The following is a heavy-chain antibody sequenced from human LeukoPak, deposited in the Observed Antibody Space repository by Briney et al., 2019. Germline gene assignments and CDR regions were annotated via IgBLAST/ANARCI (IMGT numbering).Heavy chain of an antibody. D-gene: IGHD3-3*01. CDR3: ARGASRITIFGVVGYPLDY. Sequence: GASVKVSCKASGYTFTSYGISWVRQAPGQGLEWMGWISAYNGNTSYAQKLQGRVTMTTDTSTSTAYMELRSLRSDDTAVYYCARGASRITIFGVVGYPLDYWGQGTLVTVSS. CDR1: GYTFTSYG. V-gene: IGHV1-18*01. CDR2: ISAYNGNT. J-gene: IGHJ4*02.